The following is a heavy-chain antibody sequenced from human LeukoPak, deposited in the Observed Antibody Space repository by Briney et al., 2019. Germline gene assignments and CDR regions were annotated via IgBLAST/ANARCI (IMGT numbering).Heavy chain of an antibody. CDR3: ARGLAYCSSTSCRTFDY. CDR2: ISRCRTI. J-gene: IGHJ4*02. V-gene: IGHV3-48*01. D-gene: IGHD2-2*01. Sequence: GGSLRLSCAASGFTFSSYSVNWVRQAPGKGREWVSYISRCRTIYYGGSGKGRFTISRDNAQNSLDLPMTSLRAEDTAVYYCARGLAYCSSTSCRTFDYWGQGTLLTVSS. CDR1: GFTFSSYS.